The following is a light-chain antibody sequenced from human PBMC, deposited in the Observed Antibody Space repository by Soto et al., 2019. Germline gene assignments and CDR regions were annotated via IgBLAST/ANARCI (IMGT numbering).Light chain of an antibody. V-gene: IGLV1-40*01. Sequence: QSVLTQPPSVSVAPGQRVTISCTGSSSNIGAGYEAHWYQQVPGTAPKLLIYENNNRPSGVPDRFSGSKSGISASLAITGIETEDEAEYSCQSYDSSLSGDVFGTGTKLTVL. CDR2: ENN. J-gene: IGLJ1*01. CDR3: QSYDSSLSGDV. CDR1: SSNIGAGYE.